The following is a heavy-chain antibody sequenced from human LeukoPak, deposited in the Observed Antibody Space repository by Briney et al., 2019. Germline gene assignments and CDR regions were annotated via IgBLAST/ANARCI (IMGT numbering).Heavy chain of an antibody. CDR2: MNPNSAKT. J-gene: IGHJ6*02. V-gene: IGHV1-8*01. Sequence: ASVKVSCKASGYTFISYDINWVRQATGQGLEWMGWMNPNSAKTVYAQRFQDRVTLTWNTSISTAYMELSSLRYEDAAVYYCVRQTRIAAASMDVWARGPRSPSP. D-gene: IGHD6-13*01. CDR1: GYTFISYD. CDR3: VRQTRIAAASMDV.